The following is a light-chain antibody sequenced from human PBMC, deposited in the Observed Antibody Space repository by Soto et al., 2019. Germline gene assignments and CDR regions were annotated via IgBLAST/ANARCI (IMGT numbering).Light chain of an antibody. Sequence: QSVLTQPPSVSGTPGQRVTISCSGGNSNIGSNTVNWYQQLPGTAPKLLIYGNNHRPSWVPYRCSGSRSGTSASLAISGLQSDDEADYYCATWDDSLTSPVFGGGTKLTVL. J-gene: IGLJ2*01. CDR2: GNN. V-gene: IGLV1-44*01. CDR1: NSNIGSNT. CDR3: ATWDDSLTSPV.